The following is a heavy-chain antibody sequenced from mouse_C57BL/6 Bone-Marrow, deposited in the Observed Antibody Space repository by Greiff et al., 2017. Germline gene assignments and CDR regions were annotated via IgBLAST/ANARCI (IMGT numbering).Heavy chain of an antibody. J-gene: IGHJ2*01. D-gene: IGHD1-1*01. CDR3: ARGNFYGSIPLDY. CDR2: VDPNSGGT. Sequence: VQLQQPGAELVKPGASVKLSCKASGYTFTSYWMHWVKQRPGRGLEWIGRVDPNSGGTKYNEKFRSKATLTVDKTSSTADMQPSSLTSEDSAVYYCARGNFYGSIPLDYWGQGTTLTVSS. V-gene: IGHV1-72*01. CDR1: GYTFTSYW.